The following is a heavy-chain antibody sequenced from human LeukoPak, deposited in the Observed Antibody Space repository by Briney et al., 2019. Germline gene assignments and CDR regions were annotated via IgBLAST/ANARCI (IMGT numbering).Heavy chain of an antibody. CDR2: INPNSGGT. Sequence: ASVKVSCKASGYTFTGYYMHWVRQAPGQGLEWMGWINPNSGGTNYAQKFQGRVTMTRDTSISTAYTELSRLRSDGTAVYYCARAEIAARPPYYYYYMDVWGKGTTVTVSS. CDR1: GYTFTGYY. CDR3: ARAEIAARPPYYYYYMDV. J-gene: IGHJ6*03. D-gene: IGHD6-6*01. V-gene: IGHV1-2*02.